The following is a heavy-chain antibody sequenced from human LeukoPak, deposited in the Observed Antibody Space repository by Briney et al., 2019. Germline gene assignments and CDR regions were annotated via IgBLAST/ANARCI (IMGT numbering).Heavy chain of an antibody. CDR1: GYTFTSYD. V-gene: IGHV1-8*01. CDR3: ARGWIQLWYD. CDR2: MNPNSGNT. Sequence: ASVKVSCKASGYTFTSYDINWVRQATGQGLEWMGWMNPNSGNTGYAQKFQGRVTMTRDTSISTAYMELSRLRSDDTAVYYCARGWIQLWYDWGQGTLVTVSS. J-gene: IGHJ4*02. D-gene: IGHD5-18*01.